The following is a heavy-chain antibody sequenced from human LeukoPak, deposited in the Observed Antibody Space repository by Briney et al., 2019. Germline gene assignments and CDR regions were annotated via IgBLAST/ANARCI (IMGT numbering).Heavy chain of an antibody. CDR3: ATDGIAVAGTYNYYYYGMDV. V-gene: IGHV1-24*01. Sequence: GASVKVSCKVSGYTLTELSMHWVRQAPGKGLEWMGGFDPEDGETIYAQKFQGRVTMTEDTSTDTAYMELSSLRSEDTAVYYCATDGIAVAGTYNYYYYGMDVWGQGTTVTASS. J-gene: IGHJ6*02. CDR2: FDPEDGET. CDR1: GYTLTELS. D-gene: IGHD6-19*01.